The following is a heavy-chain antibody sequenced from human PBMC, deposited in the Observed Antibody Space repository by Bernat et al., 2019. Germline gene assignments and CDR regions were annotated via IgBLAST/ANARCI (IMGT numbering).Heavy chain of an antibody. CDR3: TTSILWSSTSAN. J-gene: IGHJ4*02. CDR1: GFTFSNAW. D-gene: IGHD2-2*01. V-gene: IGHV3-15*01. Sequence: EVQLVESGGGLVKPGGSLTLSCAASGFTFSNAWMSWVRQAPGKGLEWVGRIKSKTDGGTTDYAAPVKGRFTISRDDSKNTLYLQINSLKTEDTAVYYCTTSILWSSTSANWGQGTLVTVSS. CDR2: IKSKTDGGTT.